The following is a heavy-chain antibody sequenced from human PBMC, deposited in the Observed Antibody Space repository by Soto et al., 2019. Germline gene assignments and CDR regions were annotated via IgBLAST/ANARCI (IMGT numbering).Heavy chain of an antibody. CDR3: ARDAPTYSSSSTYYFDY. J-gene: IGHJ4*02. Sequence: EVQLVESGGGLVQPRGSLRLSCAASGFTFSSYWMSWVRQAPGKGLEWVANIKQDGSEKYYVDSVKGRFTISRDNAKNSLYLQMNSLRAEDTAVYYCARDAPTYSSSSTYYFDYWGQGTLVTVSS. D-gene: IGHD6-13*01. CDR2: IKQDGSEK. CDR1: GFTFSSYW. V-gene: IGHV3-7*01.